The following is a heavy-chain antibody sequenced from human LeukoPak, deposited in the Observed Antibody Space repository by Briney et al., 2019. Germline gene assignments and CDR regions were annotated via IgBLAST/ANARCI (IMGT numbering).Heavy chain of an antibody. Sequence: SETLSLTCTVSGGSISSSSYYWGWIRQPPGKGLEWIGSIYYSGSTYYNPSLKSRVTISVDTSKNQFSLKLSSVTAADTAVYYCARHSNDYGDYGRLGDFDYWGQGTLVTVSS. V-gene: IGHV4-39*01. CDR3: ARHSNDYGDYGRLGDFDY. D-gene: IGHD4-17*01. J-gene: IGHJ4*02. CDR1: GGSISSSSYY. CDR2: IYYSGST.